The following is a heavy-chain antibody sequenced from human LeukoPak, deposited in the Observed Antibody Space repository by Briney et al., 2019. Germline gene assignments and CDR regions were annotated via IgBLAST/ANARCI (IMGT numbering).Heavy chain of an antibody. Sequence: GASVKVSCKASGYTFTGYYIHWVRQAPGHGLEWMGWINPNSGATNYAQNFQGRVTMARDTSISTTYMELSRLRSDDTAVYYCARGYSSSFKRYFDYWGQGALVTVSS. V-gene: IGHV1-2*02. J-gene: IGHJ4*02. CDR3: ARGYSSSFKRYFDY. CDR2: INPNSGAT. CDR1: GYTFTGYY. D-gene: IGHD6-13*01.